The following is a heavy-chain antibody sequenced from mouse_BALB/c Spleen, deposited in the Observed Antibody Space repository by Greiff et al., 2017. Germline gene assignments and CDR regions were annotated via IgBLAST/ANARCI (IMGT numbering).Heavy chain of an antibody. CDR3: ARDPYGYDGAAY. Sequence: EVKLQESGPGLVKPSQSLSLTCSVTGYSITSGYYWNWIRQFPGNKLEWMGYISYDGSNNYNPSLKNRISITRDTSKNQFFLKLNSVTTEDTATYYCARDPYGYDGAAYWGQGTLVTVSA. V-gene: IGHV3-6*02. D-gene: IGHD2-2*01. J-gene: IGHJ3*01. CDR2: ISYDGSN. CDR1: GYSITSGYY.